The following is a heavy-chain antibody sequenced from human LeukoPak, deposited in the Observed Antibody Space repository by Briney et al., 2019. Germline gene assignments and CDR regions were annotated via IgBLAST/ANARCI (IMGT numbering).Heavy chain of an antibody. J-gene: IGHJ3*02. CDR2: INSDSSSI. CDR3: ARRAAATTAVAFDI. D-gene: IGHD2-15*01. CDR1: GFTFSSYA. Sequence: PGGSLRLSCAASGFTFSSYAMHWVRQAPGKGLEWLSYINSDSSSIYYADSVKGRLTISRDNAKNSLYLQMNSLRAEDTAVYYCARRAAATTAVAFDIWGQGTLVTVSS. V-gene: IGHV3-48*01.